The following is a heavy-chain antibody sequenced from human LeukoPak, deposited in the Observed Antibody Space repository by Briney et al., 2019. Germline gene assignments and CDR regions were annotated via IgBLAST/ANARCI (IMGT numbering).Heavy chain of an antibody. CDR1: GFTFSSYA. V-gene: IGHV3-23*01. CDR3: AKDIADGGYHIFDY. D-gene: IGHD1-26*01. Sequence: GGSLRLSCAASGFTFSSYAMSWVRQAPGKGLEWVSAISGSGGSTYYADSVKGRFTISRDNSKSTLYLQMNSLRAEDTAVYYCAKDIADGGYHIFDYWGQGTLVTVSS. J-gene: IGHJ4*02. CDR2: ISGSGGST.